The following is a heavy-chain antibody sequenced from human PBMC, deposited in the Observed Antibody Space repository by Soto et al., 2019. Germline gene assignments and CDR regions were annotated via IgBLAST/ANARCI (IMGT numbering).Heavy chain of an antibody. CDR3: ARDQLYYNDISGRPLNAFDV. V-gene: IGHV3-48*01. D-gene: IGHD3-22*01. CDR1: GFTFRNYG. Sequence: GGSLRLSCAASGFTFRNYGMNWVRQAPGKGLEWVSYIGIGSSTKYYADSVKGRFTISRDNAKNSLYLQMNILGAEDTAVYYCARDQLYYNDISGRPLNAFDVWGQGTMVTVSS. CDR2: IGIGSSTK. J-gene: IGHJ3*01.